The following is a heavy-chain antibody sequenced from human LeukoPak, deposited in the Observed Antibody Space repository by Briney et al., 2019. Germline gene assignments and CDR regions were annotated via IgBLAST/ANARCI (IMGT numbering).Heavy chain of an antibody. CDR2: IKHDEREE. CDR1: GFTFSESW. D-gene: IGHD1-1*01. V-gene: IGHV3-7*01. Sequence: GGSLRLSCVASGFTFSESWMTWVRQAPGKGLEWVASIKHDEREEYYADSVKGRFSMSRDNGKNSLYLQMNSLRGEDTAIYFCAKGHTNLDPAGGQGALVIVSS. J-gene: IGHJ4*02. CDR3: AKGHTNLDPA.